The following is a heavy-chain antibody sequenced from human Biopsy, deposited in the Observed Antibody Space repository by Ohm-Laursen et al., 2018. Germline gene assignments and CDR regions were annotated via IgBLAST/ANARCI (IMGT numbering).Heavy chain of an antibody. J-gene: IGHJ4*02. V-gene: IGHV3-11*01. CDR3: ARFPDVCSGYYVDS. CDR2: ISSRGSNK. D-gene: IGHD3-3*01. Sequence: GSLRLSCAASGFTFSDYYMSWIRQAPGKGLEWVSYISSRGSNKYYADSVKGRFTVSRDNANNSLFLQMNSLRAEDTAVYYCARFPDVCSGYYVDSWGQGTLVTVSS. CDR1: GFTFSDYY.